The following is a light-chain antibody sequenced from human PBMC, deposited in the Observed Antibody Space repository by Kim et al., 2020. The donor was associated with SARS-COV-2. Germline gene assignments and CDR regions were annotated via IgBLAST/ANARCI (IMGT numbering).Light chain of an antibody. Sequence: SSELTQDPAVSVALGQTVRITCQGDSLRSYYATWYQQKPRQAPVLIIYGRNNRPSGVPDRFSGSASGNTASLTISGAQAEDEADFYCQSRDSGGCVIFGGGTQLTVL. CDR3: QSRDSGGCVI. J-gene: IGLJ2*01. CDR1: SLRSYY. V-gene: IGLV3-19*01. CDR2: GRN.